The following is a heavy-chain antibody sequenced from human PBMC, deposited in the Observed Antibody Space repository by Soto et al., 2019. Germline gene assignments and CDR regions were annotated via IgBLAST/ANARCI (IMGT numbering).Heavy chain of an antibody. D-gene: IGHD4-17*01. J-gene: IGHJ4*02. Sequence: GGSLRLSCAASGFTFSSYWMHWVRQAPGKGLVHVSRIRGDGGYTDHAESVKGRFTISRDNAKNTLYLQMNSLRVEDTAVYYCGRDHYGFNSIDDWGQGTLRTV. CDR2: IRGDGGYT. V-gene: IGHV3-74*01. CDR3: GRDHYGFNSIDD. CDR1: GFTFSSYW.